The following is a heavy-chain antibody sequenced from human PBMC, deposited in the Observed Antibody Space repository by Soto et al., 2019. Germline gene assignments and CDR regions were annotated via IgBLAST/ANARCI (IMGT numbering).Heavy chain of an antibody. J-gene: IGHJ5*02. D-gene: IGHD1-7*01. V-gene: IGHV3-53*01. CDR1: GFTVSSNY. CDR3: AKDRPHLTGTTFNWFDP. CDR2: IYSGGST. Sequence: PGGSLRLPCAASGFTVSSNYMSWVRQAPGKGLELFSVIYSGGSTYYADSVKGRFTISRDNSKNTLYLQMNSLRAEDTAVYYCAKDRPHLTGTTFNWFDPWGQGTLVTVSS.